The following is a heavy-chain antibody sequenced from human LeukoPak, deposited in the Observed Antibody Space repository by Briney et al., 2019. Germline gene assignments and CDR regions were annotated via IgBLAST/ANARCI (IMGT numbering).Heavy chain of an antibody. J-gene: IGHJ4*02. CDR3: AREGGDYYDSSGYYRGLLDY. CDR2: IITIFGTA. V-gene: IGHV1-69*13. CDR1: GGTFSSYA. D-gene: IGHD3-22*01. Sequence: ASVKVSCKASGGTFSSYAISWVRQAPGQGLEWMGGIITIFGTAKYAQKFQGRVTITADESTSTAYMELSSLRSEDTAVYYCAREGGDYYDSSGYYRGLLDYWGQGTLVTVSS.